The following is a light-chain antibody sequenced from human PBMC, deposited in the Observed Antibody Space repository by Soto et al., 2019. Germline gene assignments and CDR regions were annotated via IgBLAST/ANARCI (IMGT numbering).Light chain of an antibody. Sequence: LVFTPAPGALPFSPGVSPTLSWQASQSVSSSFLAWYQQKAGQAPRLLIYGASRRATGIPDRFSGSGSGTDFTLTISRLEPEDFAVYYCQQYVSSPWAFGQGTKVDIK. CDR2: GAS. J-gene: IGKJ1*01. V-gene: IGKV3-20*01. CDR1: QSVSSSF. CDR3: QQYVSSPWA.